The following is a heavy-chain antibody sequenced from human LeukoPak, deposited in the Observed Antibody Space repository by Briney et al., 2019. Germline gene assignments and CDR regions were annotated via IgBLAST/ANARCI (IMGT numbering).Heavy chain of an antibody. D-gene: IGHD6-13*01. Sequence: SVKVSCKASGGTFSSYAISWVRQAPGQGLEWMGGIIPIFGTANYAQKFQGRVTITADESTSTAYMELSSLRPEDTAVYYCARVLSSSWYGSYYYYGMDVWGQGTTVTVSS. J-gene: IGHJ6*02. V-gene: IGHV1-69*13. CDR1: GGTFSSYA. CDR2: IIPIFGTA. CDR3: ARVLSSSWYGSYYYYGMDV.